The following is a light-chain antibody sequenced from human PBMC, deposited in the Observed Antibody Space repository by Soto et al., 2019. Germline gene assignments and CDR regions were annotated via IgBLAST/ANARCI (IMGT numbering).Light chain of an antibody. V-gene: IGKV1-5*01. CDR2: DAS. CDR3: QQYNSYPT. J-gene: IGKJ1*01. CDR1: QSISSW. Sequence: DIQMTQSPSTLSASVGDRVTITCRASQSISSWLAWYQQKPGKAPKFLIYDASSLESGVPSRFSGSGSGTEFTLTISSLQPDDIATYYCQQYNSYPTFGQGT.